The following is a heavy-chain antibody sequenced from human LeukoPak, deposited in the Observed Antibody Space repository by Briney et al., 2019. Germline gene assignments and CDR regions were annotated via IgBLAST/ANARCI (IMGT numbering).Heavy chain of an antibody. CDR2: IKRDGST. J-gene: IGHJ5*02. D-gene: IGHD3-10*01. Sequence: GGSLRLSCAASGLTFSSYWMHWVRQTPGKGLMWVSRIKRDGSTIYADSVKGRFTISRDNAKNMVYLQMNSLRAEDTAMYYCARAITYFYGSVTYDWFDPWGQGTLVTVSS. CDR3: ARAITYFYGSVTYDWFDP. CDR1: GLTFSSYW. V-gene: IGHV3-74*01.